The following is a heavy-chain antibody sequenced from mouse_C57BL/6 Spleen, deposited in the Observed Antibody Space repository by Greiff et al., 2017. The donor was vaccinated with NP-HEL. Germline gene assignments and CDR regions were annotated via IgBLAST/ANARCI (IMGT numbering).Heavy chain of an antibody. Sequence: VQLVESGPELVKPGASVKISCKASGYAFSSSWMNWVKQRPGKGLEWIGRIYPGDGDTNYNGKFKGKATLTADKSSSTAYMQLSSLTSEDSAVYFCTAQATSYAMDYWGQGTSVTVSS. V-gene: IGHV1-82*01. CDR2: IYPGDGDT. CDR1: GYAFSSSW. D-gene: IGHD3-2*02. CDR3: TAQATSYAMDY. J-gene: IGHJ4*01.